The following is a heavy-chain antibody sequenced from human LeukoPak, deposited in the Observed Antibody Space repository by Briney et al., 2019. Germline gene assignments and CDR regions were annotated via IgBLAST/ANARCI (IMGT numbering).Heavy chain of an antibody. CDR2: INHSGST. Sequence: SETLSLTCTVSGYSITSAYYWGWIRQPPGKGLEWIGEINHSGSTNYNPSLKSRVTISVDTSKNQFSLKLSSVTAADTAVYYCARGVTALLYYFDYWGQGTLVTVSS. J-gene: IGHJ4*02. CDR3: ARGVTALLYYFDY. V-gene: IGHV4-38-2*02. CDR1: GYSITSAYY. D-gene: IGHD2-21*02.